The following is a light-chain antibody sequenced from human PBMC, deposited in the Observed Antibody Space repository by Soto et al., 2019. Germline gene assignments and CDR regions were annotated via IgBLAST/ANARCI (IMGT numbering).Light chain of an antibody. CDR2: DTS. CDR3: LLSYSGPRV. J-gene: IGLJ2*01. V-gene: IGLV7-46*01. Sequence: QTVVTQEPSLTMSPGGTVTLTCGSSTGAVISGHYPYWFQQKPGQAPWTLIYDTSNRHSWTPARFSGSLLGGKAALTLSGAQPEDEAEYYCLLSYSGPRVFGGGTKLTV. CDR1: TGAVISGHY.